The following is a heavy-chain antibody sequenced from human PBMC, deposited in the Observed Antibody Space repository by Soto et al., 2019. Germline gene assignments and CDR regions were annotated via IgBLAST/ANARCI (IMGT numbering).Heavy chain of an antibody. J-gene: IGHJ3*02. CDR3: ARTEYSSSSGDAFDI. V-gene: IGHV1-18*01. CDR1: GYTFTSYG. D-gene: IGHD6-6*01. Sequence: ASVKVSFKASGYTFTSYGISWVRQAPGQGLEWMGWISAYNGNTNYAQKLQGRVTMTTDTSTSTAYMELRSLRSDDTAVYYCARTEYSSSSGDAFDIWGQGTMVTVSS. CDR2: ISAYNGNT.